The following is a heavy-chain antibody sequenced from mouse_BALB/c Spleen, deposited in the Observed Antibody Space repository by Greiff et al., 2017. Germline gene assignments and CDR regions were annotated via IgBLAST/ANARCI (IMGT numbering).Heavy chain of an antibody. V-gene: IGHV2-9*02. Sequence: VKLMESGPGLVAPSQSLSITCTVSGFSLTSYGVHWVRQPPGKGLEWLGVIWAGGSTNYNSALMSRLSISKDNSKSQVFLKMNSLQTDDTAMYYCAREWYYYGSSYRAMDYWGQGTSVTVSS. CDR2: IWAGGST. J-gene: IGHJ4*01. CDR1: GFSLTSYG. CDR3: AREWYYYGSSYRAMDY. D-gene: IGHD1-1*01.